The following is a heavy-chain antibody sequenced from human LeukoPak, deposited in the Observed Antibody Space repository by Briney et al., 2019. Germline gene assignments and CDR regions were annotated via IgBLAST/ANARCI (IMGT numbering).Heavy chain of an antibody. V-gene: IGHV1-2*06. Sequence: GASVKVSCKASGGTFSSYAISWVRQAPGQGLEWMGRINPNSGGTNYAQKFQGRVTMTRDTSISTAYMELSRLRSDDTAVYYCARGGGGPAAALDYWGQGTLVTVSS. CDR2: INPNSGGT. D-gene: IGHD6-13*01. CDR1: GGTFSSYA. J-gene: IGHJ4*02. CDR3: ARGGGGPAAALDY.